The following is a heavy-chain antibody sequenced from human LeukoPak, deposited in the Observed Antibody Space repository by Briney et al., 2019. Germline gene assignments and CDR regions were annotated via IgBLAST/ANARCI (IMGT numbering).Heavy chain of an antibody. CDR3: ARVNSNYYYYGMDV. V-gene: IGHV3-48*03. CDR2: ISSSGSTI. Sequence: GGSLRLSCAASGFTFSSYEMNWVRQAPEKGLEWVSYISSSGSTIYYADSVKGRFTISRDNAKNSLYLQMNSLRAEDTAVYYCARVNSNYYYYGMDVWGKGTTVTVSS. CDR1: GFTFSSYE. D-gene: IGHD2-21*01. J-gene: IGHJ6*04.